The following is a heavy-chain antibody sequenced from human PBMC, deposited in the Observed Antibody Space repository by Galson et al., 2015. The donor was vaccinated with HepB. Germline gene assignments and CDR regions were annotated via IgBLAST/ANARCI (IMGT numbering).Heavy chain of an antibody. CDR1: GYTFTGYH. CDR2: INPNNDGT. V-gene: IGHV1-2*02. J-gene: IGHJ3*02. D-gene: IGHD1-7*01. CDR3: TRRETGTTGAFDI. Sequence: SCKASGYTFTGYHIHWARQAPGQGLEWMGWINPNNDGTNYAQEFQGRVTMTRDTSISTAYMEPSRLRSDDTAMYYCTRRETGTTGAFDIWGQGTMVTVSS.